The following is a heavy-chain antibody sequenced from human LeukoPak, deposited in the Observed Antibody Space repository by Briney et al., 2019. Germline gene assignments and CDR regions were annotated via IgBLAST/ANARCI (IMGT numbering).Heavy chain of an antibody. D-gene: IGHD3-16*01. CDR2: IFPGDTDS. CDR1: GYSFSSFW. V-gene: IGHV5-51*01. J-gene: IGHJ5*02. Sequence: ESLKISCKGSGYSFSSFWIAWVRQMPGPGLECRGIIFPGDTDSRYSPSFPGQVTISVHKTLRTAYLQWRSLRASDTATYYCARQGAYAYSGFDRPRIWFDTWGQGTLVTVSS. CDR3: ARQGAYAYSGFDRPRIWFDT.